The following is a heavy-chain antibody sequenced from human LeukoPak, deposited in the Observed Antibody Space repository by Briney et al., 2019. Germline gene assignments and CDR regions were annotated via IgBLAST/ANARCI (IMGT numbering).Heavy chain of an antibody. Sequence: SETLSLTCTVSGGSISSSSYYWGWIRQPPGKGLEWIGSIYYSGSTYYNPSLKSRVTISVDTSKNQFSLKLSSVTAADTAVYYCARDKAAAGNNWFDPWGQGILVTVSS. J-gene: IGHJ5*02. CDR3: ARDKAAAGNNWFDP. D-gene: IGHD6-13*01. CDR1: GGSISSSSYY. CDR2: IYYSGST. V-gene: IGHV4-39*07.